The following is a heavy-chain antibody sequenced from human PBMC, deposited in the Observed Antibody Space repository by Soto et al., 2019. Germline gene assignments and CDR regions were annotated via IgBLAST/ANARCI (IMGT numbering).Heavy chain of an antibody. CDR2: IIPIFGTA. CDR1: GGTFSSYA. CDR3: ARYGATEGLFDY. V-gene: IGHV1-69*13. J-gene: IGHJ4*02. D-gene: IGHD1-26*01. Sequence: GASVKVSCKASGGTFSSYAISWVRQAPGQGLEWMGGIIPIFGTANYAQKFQGRVTITADESTSTAYMELSSLRSEDTAVYYCARYGATEGLFDYWGQGTLVTVSS.